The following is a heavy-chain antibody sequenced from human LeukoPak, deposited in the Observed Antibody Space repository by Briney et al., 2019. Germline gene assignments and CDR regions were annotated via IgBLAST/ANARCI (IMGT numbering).Heavy chain of an antibody. D-gene: IGHD3-3*01. CDR2: IIPIFGTA. CDR3: AREGDFWSGYSRGNWFDP. J-gene: IGHJ5*02. V-gene: IGHV1-69*05. Sequence: SVKVSCKASGGTLSSYAISWVRQAPGQGLEWMGRIIPIFGTANYAQKFQGRVTITTDESTSTAYMELSSLRSEDTAVYYCAREGDFWSGYSRGNWFDPWGQGTLVTVSS. CDR1: GGTLSSYA.